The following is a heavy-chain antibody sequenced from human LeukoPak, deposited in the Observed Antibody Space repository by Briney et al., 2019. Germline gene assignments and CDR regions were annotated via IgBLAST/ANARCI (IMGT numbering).Heavy chain of an antibody. D-gene: IGHD3-10*01. CDR1: GGSISSSSYY. Sequence: PSETLSLTCTVSGGSISSSSYYWGWIRQPPGKGLEWIGYIYYSGSTNYNPSLKSRVTISVDTSKNQFSLKLSSVTAADTAVYYCARVRTPYGYYGMDVWGQGTTVTVSS. J-gene: IGHJ6*02. CDR2: IYYSGST. V-gene: IGHV4-61*05. CDR3: ARVRTPYGYYGMDV.